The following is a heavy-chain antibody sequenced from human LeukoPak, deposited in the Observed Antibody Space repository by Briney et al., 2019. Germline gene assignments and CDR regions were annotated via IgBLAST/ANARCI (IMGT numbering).Heavy chain of an antibody. CDR2: ISSSSSSTM. Sequence: GGSLRLSCAASGFTFSTYSMNWVRQTPGKGLEWVSYISSSSSSTMYYADSVKGRFTISRGNAKNSLSLQMYSLRAEDTAVYYCARLQGSGSFSSFDYWGQGTLVTVSS. V-gene: IGHV3-48*01. J-gene: IGHJ4*02. D-gene: IGHD3-10*01. CDR1: GFTFSTYS. CDR3: ARLQGSGSFSSFDY.